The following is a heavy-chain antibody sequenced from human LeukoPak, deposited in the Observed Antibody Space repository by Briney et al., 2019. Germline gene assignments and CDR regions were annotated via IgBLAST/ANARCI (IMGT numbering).Heavy chain of an antibody. CDR3: ARWRWAQSEFVY. CDR2: IKGDGSYT. V-gene: IGHV3-7*01. D-gene: IGHD5-24*01. CDR1: GFTFMTYW. Sequence: GGSLRLSCTASGFTFMTYWMSWFRQAPGKGLEWVARIKGDGSYTEYVDSVKDRFTISRGNATNSLTLQRTSLRVQATAGNSGARWRWAQSEFVYWGRGTLVTVSS. J-gene: IGHJ4*02.